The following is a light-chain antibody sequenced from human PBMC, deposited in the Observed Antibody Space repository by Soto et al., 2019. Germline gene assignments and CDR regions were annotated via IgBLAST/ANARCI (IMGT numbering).Light chain of an antibody. CDR2: INT. V-gene: IGLV1-44*01. CDR3: AAWDDSLNGYV. CDR1: SSNIGSNP. J-gene: IGLJ1*01. Sequence: QSVLTQPPSASGTPGQRVTSSCSGSSSNIGSNPVNWYQQLPGTAPKLLIYINTQRPSGVPDRFSGSKSGTSASLAISGLQSEDEADYYCAAWDDSLNGYVFGAGTKVTVL.